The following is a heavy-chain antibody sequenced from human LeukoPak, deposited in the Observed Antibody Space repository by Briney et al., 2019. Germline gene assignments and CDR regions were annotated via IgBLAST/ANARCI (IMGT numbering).Heavy chain of an antibody. J-gene: IGHJ6*02. CDR2: IWYEGRNK. CDR3: ARGGFSVLRYFDWSTEDYYYGMDV. D-gene: IGHD3-9*01. V-gene: IGHV3-33*01. CDR1: GFTFSSYG. Sequence: GGSLRLSCAASGFTFSSYGLHWVRQDPPKGLEWVAVIWYEGRNKYYADSVKGRFTISRDNSKNTLYLQMNSLRAEDTAVYYCARGGFSVLRYFDWSTEDYYYGMDVWGQGTTVTVSS.